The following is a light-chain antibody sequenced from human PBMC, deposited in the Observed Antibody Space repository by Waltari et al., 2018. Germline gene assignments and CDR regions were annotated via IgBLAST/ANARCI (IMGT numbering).Light chain of an antibody. V-gene: IGKV4-1*01. CDR1: QSLLYSSNNKNS. J-gene: IGKJ4*01. CDR2: WAS. CDR3: QQYYSTPLT. Sequence: DTVMTQSPDSLAVSLGARATINCKSSQSLLYSSNNKNSLAWYQQKPGQPPKLLIYWASSRESGVPDRFSASGSGTDFTLTISSLQAEDVAVYYCQQYYSTPLTFGGGTKVEIK.